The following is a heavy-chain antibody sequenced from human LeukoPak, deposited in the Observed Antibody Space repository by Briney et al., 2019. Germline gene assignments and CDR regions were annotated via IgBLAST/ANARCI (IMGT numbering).Heavy chain of an antibody. D-gene: IGHD3-3*01. V-gene: IGHV3-9*01. CDR3: AKAGRPFVETNDFDC. J-gene: IGHJ4*02. Sequence: PGGSLRLSCAASGFTFDDYAMHWVRQAPGKGLEWVSGISWNSGSIGYADSVKGRFTISRDNAKNSLYLQMNSPRAEDTALYYCAKAGRPFVETNDFDCWGQGTLVTVSS. CDR1: GFTFDDYA. CDR2: ISWNSGSI.